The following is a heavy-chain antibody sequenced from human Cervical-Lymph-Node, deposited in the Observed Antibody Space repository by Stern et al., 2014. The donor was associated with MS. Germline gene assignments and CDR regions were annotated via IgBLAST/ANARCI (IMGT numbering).Heavy chain of an antibody. J-gene: IGHJ4*02. D-gene: IGHD1-1*01. V-gene: IGHV3-33*06. CDR3: AKKSVGTTGTTTAFDY. Sequence: VQLVESGGGVVQPGTSLRLSCAASGFTFSNYGMHWVRQAPGKGLEWVAVISSDSSFNFNAYAVKGQFTIPRDTPKNTMYLHLNSLKVEDTAVYLCAKKSVGTTGTTTAFDYWGQGTLVTVSS. CDR1: GFTFSNYG. CDR2: ISSDSSFN.